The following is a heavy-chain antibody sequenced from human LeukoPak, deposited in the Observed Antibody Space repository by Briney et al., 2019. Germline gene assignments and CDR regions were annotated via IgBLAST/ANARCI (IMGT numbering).Heavy chain of an antibody. V-gene: IGHV3-21*01. CDR3: ARVADGASTIFWGAGWFDP. Sequence: GGSLRLSCAASGFTFSSYSMNWVRQAPGKGLEWVSSISSSSSYIYYADSVKGRFTISRDNAKNSLYLQMNSLRAEDTAVYYCARVADGASTIFWGAGWFDPWGQGTLVTVSS. J-gene: IGHJ5*02. D-gene: IGHD3-9*01. CDR1: GFTFSSYS. CDR2: ISSSSSYI.